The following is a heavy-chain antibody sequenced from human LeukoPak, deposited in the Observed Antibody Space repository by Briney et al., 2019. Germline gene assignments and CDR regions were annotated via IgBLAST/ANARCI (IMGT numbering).Heavy chain of an antibody. CDR2: IIPIFGTA. J-gene: IGHJ5*02. V-gene: IGHV1-69*13. CDR3: ARAPIQTSAFNWFDT. CDR1: GGTFSSYA. Sequence: ASVKVSCKASGGTFSSYAISWVRQAPGQGLEWMGGIIPIFGTANYAQKFQGRVTITADESTSTAYMELSGLRSEDTAVYYCARAPIQTSAFNWFDTWGQGTLVTVSS.